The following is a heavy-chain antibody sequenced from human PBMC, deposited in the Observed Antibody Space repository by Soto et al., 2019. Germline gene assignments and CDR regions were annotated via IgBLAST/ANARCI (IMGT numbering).Heavy chain of an antibody. D-gene: IGHD1-26*01. J-gene: IGHJ3*02. Sequence: QVQLVQSGAEVKKPGASVKVSCKASGYAFTSFGITWVRQAPGQGLEWMGWIGTYHGNTNYAQKLQGRVTMTRHTSTTTANMELRRLTSDDTADYCARDSRVGANTDAYDIWGQGTMVTVSS. CDR1: GYAFTSFG. CDR3: ARDSRVGANTDAYDI. V-gene: IGHV1-18*01. CDR2: IGTYHGNT.